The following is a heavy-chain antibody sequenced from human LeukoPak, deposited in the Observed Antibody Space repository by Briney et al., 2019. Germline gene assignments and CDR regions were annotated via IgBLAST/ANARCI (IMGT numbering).Heavy chain of an antibody. CDR2: ISGSGGST. J-gene: IGHJ4*02. V-gene: IGHV3-23*01. D-gene: IGHD2-15*01. Sequence: PAGGSLRLSCAASGFTFSSYGMSWVRQAPGKGLEWVSAISGSGGSTYYADSVKGRFTISRDNSKNTLYLQMNSLRAEDTAVYYCAEELRRGPMSDYWGQGTLVTVSS. CDR1: GFTFSSYG. CDR3: AEELRRGPMSDY.